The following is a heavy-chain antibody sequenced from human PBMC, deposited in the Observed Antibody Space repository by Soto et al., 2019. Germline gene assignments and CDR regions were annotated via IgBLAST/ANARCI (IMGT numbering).Heavy chain of an antibody. Sequence: GGSLRLSCAASAFSFSTSWMHWVRQAPGEGLVWVSRINPDGRTINYADSVKGRFTISRDNAKNTLYLQMNILRSEDTAVYYCARDPTNSGSYHHLDYWGQGTLVTVSS. CDR1: AFSFSTSW. V-gene: IGHV3-74*01. CDR3: ARDPTNSGSYHHLDY. D-gene: IGHD1-26*01. CDR2: INPDGRTI. J-gene: IGHJ4*02.